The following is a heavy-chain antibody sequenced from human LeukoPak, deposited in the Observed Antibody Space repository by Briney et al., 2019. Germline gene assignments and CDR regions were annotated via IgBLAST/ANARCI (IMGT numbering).Heavy chain of an antibody. CDR3: ARVGRLQYGDYVAFDY. V-gene: IGHV4-39*07. D-gene: IGHD4-17*01. Sequence: PSETLSLTCTVSGGSISSYFWGWIRQPPGKGLEWIGSIYYDGTTYSNPSLKSRVTISVDTSKNQFSLKLYSVTAADTAVYYCARVGRLQYGDYVAFDYWGQGALVTVSS. J-gene: IGHJ4*02. CDR2: IYYDGTT. CDR1: GGSISSYF.